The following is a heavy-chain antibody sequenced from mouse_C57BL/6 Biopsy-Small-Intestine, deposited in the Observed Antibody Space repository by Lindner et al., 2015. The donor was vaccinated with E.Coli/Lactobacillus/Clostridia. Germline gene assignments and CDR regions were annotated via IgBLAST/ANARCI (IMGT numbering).Heavy chain of an antibody. J-gene: IGHJ2*01. CDR3: ARDGYGDYLYFDY. CDR2: INPYNDGT. V-gene: IGHV1-14*01. CDR1: GYTFTSYV. Sequence: VQLQESGPELVKPGASVKMSCKASGYTFTSYVMHWVKQKPGQGLGWIGYINPYNDGTKYNEKFKGKATLTSDKSSSTAYMELSSLTSEYSAVYYCARDGYGDYLYFDYWGQGTTLTVSS. D-gene: IGHD2-13*01.